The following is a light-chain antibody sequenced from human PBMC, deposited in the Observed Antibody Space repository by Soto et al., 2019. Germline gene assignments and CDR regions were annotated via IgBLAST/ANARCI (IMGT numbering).Light chain of an antibody. V-gene: IGLV1-44*01. Sequence: QSVLTQPPSASGTPGQRVTISCSESSANIGSNPVNWYQQLPGTAPKFLIYSNNQRPSGVPDRFSGSKSGTSASLAISGLQSEDEADYYCAAWDDSLNGLYVFGTGTKVTVL. CDR1: SANIGSNP. CDR2: SNN. J-gene: IGLJ1*01. CDR3: AAWDDSLNGLYV.